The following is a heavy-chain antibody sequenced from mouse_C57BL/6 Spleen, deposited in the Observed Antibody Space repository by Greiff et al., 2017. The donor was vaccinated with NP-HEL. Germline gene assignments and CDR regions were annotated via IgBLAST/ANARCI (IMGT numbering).Heavy chain of an antibody. Sequence: VQLKESGGDLVKPGGSLKLSCAASGSTFSSYGLSWVRQTPDKRLEWVATISSGGSYTYYPDSVKGRFTISRDNAKNTLYLQMSSLKSEDTAMYYCARHAYDYDAFDYWGQGTTLTVSS. V-gene: IGHV5-6*01. CDR2: ISSGGSYT. D-gene: IGHD2-4*01. J-gene: IGHJ2*01. CDR3: ARHAYDYDAFDY. CDR1: GSTFSSYG.